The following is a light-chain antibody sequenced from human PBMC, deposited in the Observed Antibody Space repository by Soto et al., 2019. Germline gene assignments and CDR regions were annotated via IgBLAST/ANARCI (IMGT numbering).Light chain of an antibody. CDR1: RDISNS. Sequence: DIQMTQNTSSLSASVGDRLTITCRASRDISNSLAWYQQTPGKAPKLLLRGASSLHRGVPSRFSGGGAGTEFTLTISSLQPEDFATYYCQQTSAFPRTFGQGTKVDI. CDR2: GAS. J-gene: IGKJ1*01. V-gene: IGKV1-12*01. CDR3: QQTSAFPRT.